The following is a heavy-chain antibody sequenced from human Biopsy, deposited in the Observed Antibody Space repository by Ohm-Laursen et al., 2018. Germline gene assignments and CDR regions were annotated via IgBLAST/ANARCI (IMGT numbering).Heavy chain of an antibody. V-gene: IGHV4-38-2*01. Sequence: SDTLSLTCAVSGYSISSDYRWGWIRQAPGKTLEWLGNIFKDGNTHYNPSLRSRLIISIDTLKNQFSLMMTSVSGADTAVYFCARVGSGWAPFDKWGPGTLVTVSS. CDR3: ARVGSGWAPFDK. J-gene: IGHJ4*02. D-gene: IGHD6-19*01. CDR1: GYSISSDYR. CDR2: IFKDGNT.